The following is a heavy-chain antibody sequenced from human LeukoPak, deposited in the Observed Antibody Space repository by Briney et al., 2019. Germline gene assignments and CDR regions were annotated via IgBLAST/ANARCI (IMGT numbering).Heavy chain of an antibody. CDR2: TSGSGGST. D-gene: IGHD2-2*01. CDR1: EFPFSSHA. J-gene: IGHJ4*02. V-gene: IGHV3-23*01. Sequence: GRSLRLSSPASEFPFSSHAMSWVRPAPEKELEWDSATSGSGGSTYYADSVKGRLTISRDNSKHTLYLQMNSLRGEDTGVYYCAKDLLRYCSSTSCLGGIDYWGQGTVVTVSS. CDR3: AKDLLRYCSSTSCLGGIDY.